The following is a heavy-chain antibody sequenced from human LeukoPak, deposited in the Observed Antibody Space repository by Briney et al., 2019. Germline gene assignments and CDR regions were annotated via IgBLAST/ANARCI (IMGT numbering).Heavy chain of an antibody. CDR3: AREGSTGDWIGANSKQIDY. CDR1: GGSISSSSYY. D-gene: IGHD7-27*01. CDR2: IYYSGST. Sequence: SETLSLTCTVSGGSISSSSYYWGWIRQPPGKGLEWIGSIYYSGSTYYNPSLKSRVTISVDTSKNQFSLKLSSVTAADTAVYYCAREGSTGDWIGANSKQIDYWGQGTLVTVSS. V-gene: IGHV4-39*07. J-gene: IGHJ4*02.